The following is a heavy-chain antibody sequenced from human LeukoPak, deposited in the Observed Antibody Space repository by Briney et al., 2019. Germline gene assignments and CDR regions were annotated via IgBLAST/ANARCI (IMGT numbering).Heavy chain of an antibody. CDR1: GFTFKNFA. CDR3: AKVAVAEDYYYYGMDV. V-gene: IGHV3-23*01. J-gene: IGHJ6*02. Sequence: GGSLRLSCATSGFTFKNFAMSWVRQAPGKGLEWVSGISGSGATTYYADSVKGRFTISRDNSKNTLYVQMNSLRADDTAAYYCAKVAVAEDYYYYGMDVWGQGTTVTVYS. CDR2: ISGSGATT. D-gene: IGHD6-19*01.